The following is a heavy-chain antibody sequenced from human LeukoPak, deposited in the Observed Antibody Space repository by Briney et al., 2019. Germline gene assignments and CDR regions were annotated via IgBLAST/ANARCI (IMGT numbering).Heavy chain of an antibody. Sequence: SETLSLICTVSGGFISSGSYYWGWIRQPPGKGLEWIGNIYYSGSTYYSPSLKSRVTISVDTSKNQFSLKLSSVTAADTAVFYCAGFQLPRGPFDYWGQGILVTVSS. CDR3: AGFQLPRGPFDY. D-gene: IGHD5-24*01. CDR1: GGFISSGSYY. CDR2: IYYSGST. V-gene: IGHV4-39*01. J-gene: IGHJ4*02.